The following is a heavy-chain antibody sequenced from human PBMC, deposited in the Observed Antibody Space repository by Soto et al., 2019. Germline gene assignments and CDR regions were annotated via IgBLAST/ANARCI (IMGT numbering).Heavy chain of an antibody. CDR1: GFSLSGYA. D-gene: IGHD3-22*01. CDR2: ISDSSSTI. V-gene: IGHV3-48*01. CDR3: ARDDYPYYDDSSGYHFDY. Sequence: GGSLRLSCEVSGFSLSGYAMHWVRQDPGKGLEWVSYISDSSSTIHYADSVEGRFTISRDNAKNSLYLQMNSLRAEDTAVYYCARDDYPYYDDSSGYHFDYWGQGALVTVSS. J-gene: IGHJ4*02.